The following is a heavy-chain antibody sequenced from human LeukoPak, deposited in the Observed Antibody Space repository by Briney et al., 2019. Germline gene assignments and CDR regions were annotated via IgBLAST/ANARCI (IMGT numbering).Heavy chain of an antibody. Sequence: PGGSLRLSCAASGFSFSNYAMSWVRQAPGKGLEWVSAISGSGGSTYYADSVKGRFTISRDNSKNTLYLQMNSLRAEDTAVYYCAKDLPYSGWDELGYWGQGTLVTVSS. J-gene: IGHJ4*02. V-gene: IGHV3-23*01. D-gene: IGHD5-12*01. CDR1: GFSFSNYA. CDR2: ISGSGGST. CDR3: AKDLPYSGWDELGY.